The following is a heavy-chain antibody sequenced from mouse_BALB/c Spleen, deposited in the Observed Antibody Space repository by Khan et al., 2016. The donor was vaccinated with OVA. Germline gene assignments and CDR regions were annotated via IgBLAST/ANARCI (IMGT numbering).Heavy chain of an antibody. CDR3: NGRGGYAMDY. CDR2: IDPENGDT. Sequence: VQLQQPGAELVRSGASVKLSCTASDFNIKDYYVHWVKQRPEQGLEWIGWIDPENGDTEYAPKFQGKATMTADTSSNTAYLQLSSLTAEDTAVYYCNGRGGYAMDYWGQGTSVTVSS. CDR1: DFNIKDYY. V-gene: IGHV14-4*02. J-gene: IGHJ4*01.